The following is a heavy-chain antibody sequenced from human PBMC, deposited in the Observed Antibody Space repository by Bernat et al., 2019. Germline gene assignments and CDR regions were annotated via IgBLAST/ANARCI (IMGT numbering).Heavy chain of an antibody. D-gene: IGHD4-17*01. J-gene: IGHJ4*02. CDR1: GFTFSDYY. CDR2: ISSSSSYT. CDR3: ASITVTRARVDY. Sequence: QVQLVESGGGLVKPGGSLRLSCAASGFTFSDYYMSWIRQAPGKGLEWVSYISSSSSYTNYADSVKGRFTISRDNAKNSLYLQMNSLRAEDTAVYYCASITVTRARVDYWGQGTLVTVSS. V-gene: IGHV3-11*05.